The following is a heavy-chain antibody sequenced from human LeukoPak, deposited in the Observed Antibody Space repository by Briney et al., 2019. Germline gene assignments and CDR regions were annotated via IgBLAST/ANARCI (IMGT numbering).Heavy chain of an antibody. V-gene: IGHV4-59*08. J-gene: IGHJ5*02. CDR3: ARHPMLYSSSDWFDP. CDR2: IYYSGST. D-gene: IGHD6-13*01. CDR1: GGSISSYY. Sequence: SETLSLTCTVSGGSISSYYWSWIRQPPGKGLEWIGYIYYSGSTNYNPSLKSRVTISVDTSKNQFSLKLSSVTAADTAVYYCARHPMLYSSSDWFDPWGQGTLVTVSS.